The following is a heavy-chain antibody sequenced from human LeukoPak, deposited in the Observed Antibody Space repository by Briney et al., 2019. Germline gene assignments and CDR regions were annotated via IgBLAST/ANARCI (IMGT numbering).Heavy chain of an antibody. CDR2: IWYDGSNK. Sequence: GGSLRLSCAASGFTFSSYGTHWVRQAPGKGLEWVAVIWYDGSNKYYADSVKGRFTISRDNSKNTLYLQMNSLRAEDTAVYYCARRSGSYSAAFDIWGQGTMVTVSS. D-gene: IGHD1-26*01. CDR3: ARRSGSYSAAFDI. CDR1: GFTFSSYG. J-gene: IGHJ3*02. V-gene: IGHV3-33*01.